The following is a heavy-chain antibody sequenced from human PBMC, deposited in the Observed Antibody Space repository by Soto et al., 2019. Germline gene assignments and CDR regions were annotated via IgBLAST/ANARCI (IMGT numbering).Heavy chain of an antibody. V-gene: IGHV3-30*03. J-gene: IGHJ4*02. CDR2: ISHDGSNK. D-gene: IGHD2-2*01. Sequence: PGGSLRLSCAASGFTFSSYGMHWVRQAPGKGLEWVAVISHDGSNKYYADSVKGRFTISRDNAKNSLYLQMTSLRAEDTAVYYSARPARECSSPGCANWGQGTLVTVSS. CDR1: GFTFSSYG. CDR3: ARPARECSSPGCAN.